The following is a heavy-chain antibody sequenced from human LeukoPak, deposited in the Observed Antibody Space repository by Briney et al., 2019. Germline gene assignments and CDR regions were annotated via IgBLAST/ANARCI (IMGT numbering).Heavy chain of an antibody. CDR3: AKAETYYYGSGELYFDY. Sequence: GGSLRLSCAASGFTFSSYAMSWVRPAPGKGLEWVSAISGSGGSTYYADSVKGRFTISRDNSKNTLYLQMNSMRAEDTAVYYCAKAETYYYGSGELYFDYWGQGTLVTVSS. J-gene: IGHJ4*02. CDR2: ISGSGGST. V-gene: IGHV3-23*01. CDR1: GFTFSSYA. D-gene: IGHD3-10*01.